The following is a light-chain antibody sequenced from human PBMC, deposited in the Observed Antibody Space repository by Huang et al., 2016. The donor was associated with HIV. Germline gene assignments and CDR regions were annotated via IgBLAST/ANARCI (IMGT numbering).Light chain of an antibody. V-gene: IGKV3-15*01. CDR2: GSS. J-gene: IGKJ4*01. CDR1: RSVSTN. Sequence: EIVMTQSPATLSVSPGQRVTLSCRANRSVSTNFAWYQQRHGQAPRPLIDGSSTRAPGIPARFSGSGSGTDFSLTISSLQSEDFALYYCHQYNNWLLSFGGGTRV. CDR3: HQYNNWLLS.